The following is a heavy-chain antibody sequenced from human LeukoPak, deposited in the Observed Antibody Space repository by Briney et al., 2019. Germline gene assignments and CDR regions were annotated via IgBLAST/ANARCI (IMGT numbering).Heavy chain of an antibody. CDR2: IYHSGST. V-gene: IGHV4-4*02. CDR3: ARDPNIVSAVTLRAFDI. J-gene: IGHJ3*02. D-gene: IGHD5/OR15-5a*01. Sequence: SGTLSLTCAVSGFSISSSNWWSWVRQPPGKGLEWIGEIYHSGSTNYNPSLKSRVTISLDKSKNQFSLKLSSVTAADTAVYYRARDPNIVSAVTLRAFDIWGQGPMVSVPS. CDR1: GFSISSSNW.